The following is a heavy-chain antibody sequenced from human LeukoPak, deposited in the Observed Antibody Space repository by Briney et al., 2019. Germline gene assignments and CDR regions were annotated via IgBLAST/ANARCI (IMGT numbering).Heavy chain of an antibody. CDR2: IYYSGST. V-gene: IGHV4-59*04. CDR1: SGSMNSYY. CDR3: ARQKSYNRYDILTGYYSDY. D-gene: IGHD3-9*01. J-gene: IGHJ4*02. Sequence: SETLSLTCTVSSGSMNSYYWSWIRQPPGKGLEWIGYIYYSGSTYYNPSLKSRVTISVDTSKNQFSLKLSSVTAADTAVYYCARQKSYNRYDILTGYYSDYWGQGTLVTVSS.